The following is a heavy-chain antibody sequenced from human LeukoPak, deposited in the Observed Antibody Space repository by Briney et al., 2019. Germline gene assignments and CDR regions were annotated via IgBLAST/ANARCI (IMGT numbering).Heavy chain of an antibody. V-gene: IGHV4-59*01. CDR2: IYYSGST. CDR3: ASIAARRYWYFDL. Sequence: SLTCTVSGGSISSYYWSWIRQPPGKGLEWIGYIYYSGSTNYNPSLKSRVTISVDTSKNQFSLKLSSVTAADTAVYYCASIAARRYWYFDLWGRGTLVTVSS. D-gene: IGHD6-6*01. J-gene: IGHJ2*01. CDR1: GGSISSYY.